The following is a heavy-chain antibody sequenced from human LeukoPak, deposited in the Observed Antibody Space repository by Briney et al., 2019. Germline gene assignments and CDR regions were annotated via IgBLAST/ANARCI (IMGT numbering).Heavy chain of an antibody. CDR3: ATDLESYGSGSYDASDI. Sequence: GASVKVSCKASGGTFSSYAISWVRQAPGQGLEWMGGIIPIFGTANYAQKFQGRVTITADKSTSTAYMELSSLRSEDTAVYYCATDLESYGSGSYDASDIWGQGTMVTVSS. V-gene: IGHV1-69*06. D-gene: IGHD3-10*01. CDR2: IIPIFGTA. CDR1: GGTFSSYA. J-gene: IGHJ3*02.